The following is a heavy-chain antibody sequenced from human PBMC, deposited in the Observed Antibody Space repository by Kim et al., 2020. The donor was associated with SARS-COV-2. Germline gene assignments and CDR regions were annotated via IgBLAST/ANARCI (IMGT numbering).Heavy chain of an antibody. CDR2: FDPEDGET. V-gene: IGHV1-24*01. J-gene: IGHJ4*02. Sequence: ASVKVSCKVSGYTLTELSMHWVRQAPGKGLEWMGSFDPEDGETIYAQKFQGRVTMTEDTSTDTAYIDLSSLRSEDTAVYYCATLDSSGYYKEYYFDYWGQGTLVTVSS. D-gene: IGHD3-22*01. CDR1: GYTLTELS. CDR3: ATLDSSGYYKEYYFDY.